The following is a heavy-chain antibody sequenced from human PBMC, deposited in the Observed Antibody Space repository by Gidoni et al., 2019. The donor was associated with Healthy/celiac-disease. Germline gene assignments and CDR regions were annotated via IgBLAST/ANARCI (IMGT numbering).Heavy chain of an antibody. D-gene: IGHD4-17*01. CDR1: GGSVSSGSYY. Sequence: VQLQESGPGLVKPSETLSLTCTVSGGSVSSGSYYWSWIRQPPGKGLEWIGYIYYSGSTNYNPSLKSRVTISVDTSKNQFSLKLSSVTAADTAVYYCARGVLDDYGPFDYWGQGTLVTVSS. CDR2: IYYSGST. CDR3: ARGVLDDYGPFDY. J-gene: IGHJ4*02. V-gene: IGHV4-61*01.